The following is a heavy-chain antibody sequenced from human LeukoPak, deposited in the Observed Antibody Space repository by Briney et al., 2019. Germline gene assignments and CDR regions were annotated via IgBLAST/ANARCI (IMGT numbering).Heavy chain of an antibody. CDR3: ARGFRYYGSGSYSHYFDY. V-gene: IGHV4-34*01. CDR1: GGSFSGYY. Sequence: SETLSLTCAVYGGSFSGYYWSWIRQPPGKGLEWIGEINHSGSTNYNPSLKSRVSISVDTSKNQFSLKLSSATAADTAVYYCARGFRYYGSGSYSHYFDYWGQGTLVTVSS. D-gene: IGHD3-10*01. CDR2: INHSGST. J-gene: IGHJ4*02.